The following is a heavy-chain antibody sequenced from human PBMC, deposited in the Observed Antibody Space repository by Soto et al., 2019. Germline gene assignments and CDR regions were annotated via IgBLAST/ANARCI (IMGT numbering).Heavy chain of an antibody. Sequence: SETLSLTCAVSGYSISSGYYWGWIRQPPGKGLEWIGSIYHSGSTYYNPSLKSRVTISVDTSKNQFSLKLSSVTAADTAVYYCARVKLFRSGQLFYFDYWRQGTLVTVSS. CDR2: IYHSGST. V-gene: IGHV4-38-2*01. D-gene: IGHD6-19*01. CDR3: ARVKLFRSGQLFYFDY. J-gene: IGHJ4*02. CDR1: GYSISSGYY.